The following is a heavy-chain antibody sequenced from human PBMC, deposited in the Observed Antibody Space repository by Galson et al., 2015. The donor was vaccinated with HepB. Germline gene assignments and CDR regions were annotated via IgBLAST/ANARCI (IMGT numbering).Heavy chain of an antibody. CDR3: ARRTDYYHDWYFDL. J-gene: IGHJ2*01. Sequence: ETLSLTCTVSGGSITSYDWSWIRQPPGKRLEWIGYIYHSGTIDYHPSLKSRATISVDTSTNQFSLKLSSVTASDTAVYYCARRTDYYHDWYFDLWGRGTLVTVSS. CDR2: IYHSGTI. D-gene: IGHD3-9*01. V-gene: IGHV4-59*08. CDR1: GGSITSYD.